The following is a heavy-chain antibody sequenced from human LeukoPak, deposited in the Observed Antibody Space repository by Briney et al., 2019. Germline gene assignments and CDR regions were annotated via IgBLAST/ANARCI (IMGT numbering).Heavy chain of an antibody. D-gene: IGHD6-19*01. Sequence: SETLSLTCTGSGGSISSSRYYWGWIRQPPWKGLVWIGRSYYSGSTYYTPSLKSRVTISVDTSKNQFSLKLSSVTAADTAVYYCARHLAVSRYAFDIWGQGTMVTVSS. V-gene: IGHV4-39*01. J-gene: IGHJ3*02. CDR3: ARHLAVSRYAFDI. CDR2: SYYSGST. CDR1: GGSISSSRYY.